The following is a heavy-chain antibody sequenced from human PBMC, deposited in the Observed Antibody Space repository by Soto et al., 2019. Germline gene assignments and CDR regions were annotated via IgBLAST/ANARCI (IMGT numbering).Heavy chain of an antibody. CDR3: ARVNTTLVAHLDC. CDR2: MHRGGST. CDR1: GFSVSATS. Sequence: GGSLRLSCVVSGFSVSATSIFWVRQATGKGLEWVSLMHRGGSTDNADSVKGRFTTSRDKSKNTLYLQMNGLRVEDTAVYYCARVNTTLVAHLDCWGQGTLVTVSS. J-gene: IGHJ4*02. V-gene: IGHV3-53*01. D-gene: IGHD5-18*01.